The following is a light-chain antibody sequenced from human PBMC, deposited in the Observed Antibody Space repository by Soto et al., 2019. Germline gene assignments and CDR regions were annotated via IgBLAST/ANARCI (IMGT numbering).Light chain of an antibody. V-gene: IGLV1-40*01. CDR2: GNS. Sequence: QSVLTQPPSVSGAPGQRVTISCTGSSSNIGAGYAVHWYRQLPGTAPKLLIYGNSNRPSGVPDRISGSQAGTSASLAITGLQAKDEADYYCQSYDSSLSGVVFGGGTKLTVL. CDR1: SSNIGAGYA. J-gene: IGLJ2*01. CDR3: QSYDSSLSGVV.